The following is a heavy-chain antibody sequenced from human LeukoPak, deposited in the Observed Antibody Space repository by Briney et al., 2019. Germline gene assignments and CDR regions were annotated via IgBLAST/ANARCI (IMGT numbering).Heavy chain of an antibody. CDR1: GFSFSSYW. J-gene: IGHJ4*02. Sequence: GGSLRLSCAASGFSFSSYWMHWLRQAPGKGLVWVSRINSEGSGTSYADSVKGRFTISRDNAKNTLDLHMNNLRAEDTAVYYCTKGGTGHSDYWGQGTLVTVSS. CDR3: TKGGTGHSDY. D-gene: IGHD3-16*01. CDR2: INSEGSGT. V-gene: IGHV3-74*01.